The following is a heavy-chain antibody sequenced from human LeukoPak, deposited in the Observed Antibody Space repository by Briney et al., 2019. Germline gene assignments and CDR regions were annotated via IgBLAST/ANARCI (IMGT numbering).Heavy chain of an antibody. CDR2: IWNDGSNK. Sequence: GGSLRLSCAVSGFSFYTYGIHWVRHAPGKGLEWVAVIWNDGSNKYYADSVKGRFTISRDNSKNTLYLQMNSLRAEDTAVYYCAPGSYSVVDYWGQGTLVTVSS. J-gene: IGHJ4*02. CDR1: GFSFYTYG. CDR3: APGSYSVVDY. D-gene: IGHD1-26*01. V-gene: IGHV3-33*01.